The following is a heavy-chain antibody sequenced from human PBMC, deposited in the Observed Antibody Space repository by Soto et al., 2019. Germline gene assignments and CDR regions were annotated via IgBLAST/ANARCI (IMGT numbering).Heavy chain of an antibody. Sequence: QVKLQQWGAGLLKPSETLSLRCAVYGGSFSGYSWTWIRQPPGEGLEWIGEISHSGSTSYNPSLKSRVTISIDTSKSQFSLQLSSVTAADTAVYYCARGAPGYWGQGTLVTVSS. V-gene: IGHV4-34*01. CDR2: ISHSGST. J-gene: IGHJ4*02. CDR1: GGSFSGYS. CDR3: ARGAPGY.